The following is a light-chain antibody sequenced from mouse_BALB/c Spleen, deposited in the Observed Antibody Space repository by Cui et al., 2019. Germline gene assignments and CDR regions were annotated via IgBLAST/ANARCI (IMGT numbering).Light chain of an antibody. CDR1: QRISNQ. CDR2: YAS. Sequence: DIVLTQSPATLSVTPGDRVSLSCRASQRISNQLHWYQQKSQESPRLLIKYASQSISGIPSRFSGSGSGTDFTLSINSVETEDFGMYFCQQSNSWPHTFGGGTKLEIK. J-gene: IGKJ2*01. V-gene: IGKV5-45*01. CDR3: QQSNSWPHT.